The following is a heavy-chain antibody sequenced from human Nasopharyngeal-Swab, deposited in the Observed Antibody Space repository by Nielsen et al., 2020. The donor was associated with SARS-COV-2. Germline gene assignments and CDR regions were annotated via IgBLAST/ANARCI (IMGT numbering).Heavy chain of an antibody. J-gene: IGHJ5*02. D-gene: IGHD2-2*01. Sequence: ASVKVSCKASGYTFTSYYIHWVRQAPGQGLEWMGIINPSAGSTSYAQKFQGRVTMTRDTSTSTVYMELSSLGSEDTAVYYCAREDIGVVPVAMGYNWFDPWGQGTLVTVSS. CDR1: GYTFTSYY. V-gene: IGHV1-46*01. CDR3: AREDIGVVPVAMGYNWFDP. CDR2: INPSAGST.